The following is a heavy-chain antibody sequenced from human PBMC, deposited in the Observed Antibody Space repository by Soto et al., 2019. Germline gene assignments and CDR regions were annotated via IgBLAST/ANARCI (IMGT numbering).Heavy chain of an antibody. D-gene: IGHD3-10*01. CDR2: IYHSGST. CDR3: AGGPYYFGLDV. J-gene: IGHJ6*02. Sequence: SETLSLTCAVSGGSISSSNWWSWVRQPPGKGLEWIGEIYHSGSTNYNPSLKSRVTISVDTSKNQFSLKLSSVTAADTAVYYCAGGPYYFGLDVWGQGTTVTVSS. CDR1: GGSISSSNW. V-gene: IGHV4-4*02.